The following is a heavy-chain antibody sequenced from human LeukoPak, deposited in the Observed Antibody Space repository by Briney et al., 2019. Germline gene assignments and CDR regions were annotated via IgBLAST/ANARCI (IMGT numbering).Heavy chain of an antibody. Sequence: PGGSLRLSCAASGFTFSSYGMHWVRQAPGKGLEWLAVISYDGSRKSNADSVKGRFTISKDNSKNTLYLQMNSLRAEETAVYYCAKDLRGVAFSYFDYWGQGTLVTVSP. CDR3: AKDLRGVAFSYFDY. J-gene: IGHJ4*02. CDR2: ISYDGSRK. D-gene: IGHD3-10*01. V-gene: IGHV3-30*18. CDR1: GFTFSSYG.